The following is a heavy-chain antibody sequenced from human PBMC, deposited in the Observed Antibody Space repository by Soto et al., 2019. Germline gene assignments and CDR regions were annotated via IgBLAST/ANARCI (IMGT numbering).Heavy chain of an antibody. CDR1: GASISRYY. D-gene: IGHD2-21*02. V-gene: IGHV4-59*01. Sequence: PSETLSLTCTVSGASISRYYWRWIRQSPGKGLEWIGYLYNTGSTIYNPSLKSRVTISVDTSKNQFSLKMNSVTAADTAVYYCARDLWGYCGADCYPLDVWGQGTTVTVS. CDR3: ARDLWGYCGADCYPLDV. CDR2: LYNTGST. J-gene: IGHJ6*02.